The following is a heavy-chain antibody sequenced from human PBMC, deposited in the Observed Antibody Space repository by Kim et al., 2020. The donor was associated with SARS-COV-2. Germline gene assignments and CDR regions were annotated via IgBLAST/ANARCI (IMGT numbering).Heavy chain of an antibody. CDR3: ASLTTVDPGAFDI. CDR1: GGSISSSSYY. D-gene: IGHD4-17*01. V-gene: IGHV4-39*01. CDR2: IYYSGST. J-gene: IGHJ3*02. Sequence: SETLSLTCTVSGGSISSSSYYWGWIRQPPGKGLEWIGSIYYSGSTYYNPSLKSRVTISVDTSKNQFSLKLSSVTAADTAVYYCASLTTVDPGAFDIWGQGTMVTVSS.